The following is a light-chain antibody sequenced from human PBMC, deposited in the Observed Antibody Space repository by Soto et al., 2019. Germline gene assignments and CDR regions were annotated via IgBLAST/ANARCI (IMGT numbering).Light chain of an antibody. V-gene: IGKV3-11*01. CDR1: QSVGSS. CDR2: DAS. CDR3: QQRGDWPPT. Sequence: EIVLTQSPATLSLSPGERATLSYRASQSVGSSLAWYQQKPGQPPRLLIYDASKGATGIPVRFSGSGSGTDFTLTISSLEPEDFAVYYCQQRGDWPPTFGQGTRLDIK. J-gene: IGKJ5*01.